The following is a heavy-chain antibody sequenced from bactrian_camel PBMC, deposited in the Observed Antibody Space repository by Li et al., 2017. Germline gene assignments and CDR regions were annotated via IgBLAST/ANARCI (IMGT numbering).Heavy chain of an antibody. CDR2: IYADGSLT. Sequence: HVQLVESGGGSVQPGESLRLSCTISEFPWSNYYMSWVRQAPGQHLQWLASIYADGSLTDYHWSVKGRFTISRDNAKNTVWLQMNNLQSEDTALYYCAKGLFSTADGLGHTVRGQGTQVTVS. J-gene: IGHJ4*01. D-gene: IGHD1*01. V-gene: IGHV3S1*01. CDR1: EFPWSNYY.